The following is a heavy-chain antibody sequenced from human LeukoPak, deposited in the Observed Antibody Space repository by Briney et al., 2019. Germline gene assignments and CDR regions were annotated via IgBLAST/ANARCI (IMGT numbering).Heavy chain of an antibody. V-gene: IGHV3-23*01. CDR2: IRGSGGST. D-gene: IGHD6-19*01. CDR3: AKDRRIAVAAIDY. J-gene: IGHJ4*02. CDR1: GFTFSSYA. Sequence: GGSLRLSCAASGFTFSSYAMNWVRQAPGKGPEWVSHIRGSGGSTYYADSVKGRFTISRDNSKNTLYLQMNSLRAEDTAVYYCAKDRRIAVAAIDYWGQGTLVTVSS.